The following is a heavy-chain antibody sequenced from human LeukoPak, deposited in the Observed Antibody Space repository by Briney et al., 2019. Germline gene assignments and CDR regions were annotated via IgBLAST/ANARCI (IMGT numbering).Heavy chain of an antibody. CDR2: INHSGST. V-gene: IGHV4-34*01. J-gene: IGHJ4*02. CDR3: ARGRNGYCSSTSCYRFDY. D-gene: IGHD2-2*01. Sequence: SXTLSLTCAVYGGSFSGYYWSWIRQPPGKGLEWVGEINHSGSTNYNPSLKRRVTISVDTSKNQFSLKLSSVTAADTAVYYCARGRNGYCSSTSCYRFDYWGQGTLVTVSS. CDR1: GGSFSGYY.